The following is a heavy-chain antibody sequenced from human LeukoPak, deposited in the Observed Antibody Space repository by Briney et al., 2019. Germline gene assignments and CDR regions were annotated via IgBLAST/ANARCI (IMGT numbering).Heavy chain of an antibody. V-gene: IGHV4-39*01. CDR3: ASRGAYYDSSGYYFAY. Sequence: SETLSLTCTVSGGSISSSSYYWGWIRQPPGKGLEWIGSIYYSGSTYYNPSLKSRATISVDTSKNQFSLKLSSVTAADTAVYYCASRGAYYDSSGYYFAYWGQGTLVTVSS. CDR1: GGSISSSSYY. D-gene: IGHD3-22*01. CDR2: IYYSGST. J-gene: IGHJ4*02.